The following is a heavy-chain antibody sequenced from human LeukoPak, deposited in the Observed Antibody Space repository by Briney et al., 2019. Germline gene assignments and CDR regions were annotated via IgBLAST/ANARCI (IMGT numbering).Heavy chain of an antibody. J-gene: IGHJ5*02. CDR2: ITHSGANT. CDR1: GFTSINYA. V-gene: IGHV3-23*01. Sequence: PGESLRLSCEVSGFTSINYALSWIRQAPGKGLDLVSTITHSGANTFYGDSVRGRFTISRNKPTNTLYLQMNSLTTEDTALYYCAKDVGGRLGPWGQGTLVTVSS. CDR3: AKDVGGRLGP. D-gene: IGHD1-26*01.